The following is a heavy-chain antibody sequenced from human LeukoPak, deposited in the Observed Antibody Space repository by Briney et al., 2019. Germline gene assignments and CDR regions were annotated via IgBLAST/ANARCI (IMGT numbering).Heavy chain of an antibody. CDR1: GFTFSSYG. D-gene: IGHD2-2*01. J-gene: IGHJ4*02. CDR3: ARDQRYCSSSSCPWEPFDY. V-gene: IGHV3-7*05. CDR2: IKQDGSEK. Sequence: GGSLRLSCAASGFTFSSYGMNWVRQAPGKGLEWVANIKQDGSEKYYVDSVKGRFTISRDNAKNSLYLQMNSLRAEDTAVYYCARDQRYCSSSSCPWEPFDYWGQGTLVTVSS.